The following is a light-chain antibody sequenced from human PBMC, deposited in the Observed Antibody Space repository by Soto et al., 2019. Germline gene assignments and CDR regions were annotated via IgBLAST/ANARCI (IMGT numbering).Light chain of an antibody. CDR2: GAS. V-gene: IGKV1-39*01. J-gene: IGKJ2*01. CDR3: QQSYHTVRT. Sequence: DIQMTQYPSSLSASVGDRVTITCRASQSISMYLTWYQQKPGKAPKLLLYGASTLQRGVPSRFSGSGSGTDFTLTINSLQPEDCATYYCQQSYHTVRTFGQGTKLAIK. CDR1: QSISMY.